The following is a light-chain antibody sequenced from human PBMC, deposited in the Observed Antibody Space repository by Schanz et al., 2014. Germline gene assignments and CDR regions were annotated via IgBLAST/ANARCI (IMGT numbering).Light chain of an antibody. J-gene: IGLJ1*01. CDR2: SNN. V-gene: IGLV1-44*01. CDR3: SSYTGSSPYV. Sequence: QSVLTQPPSASGTPGQRVTISCSGSSSNIGSNTVNWYQQLPGTAPKLLIYSNNQRPSGVPDRFSGSKSGTSASLAISGLQSEDEADYYCSSYTGSSPYVFGTGTKLTVL. CDR1: SSNIGSNT.